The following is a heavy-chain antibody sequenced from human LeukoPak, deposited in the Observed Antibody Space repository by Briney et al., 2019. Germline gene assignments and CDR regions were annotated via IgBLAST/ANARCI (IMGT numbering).Heavy chain of an antibody. CDR1: GGSMNYY. D-gene: IGHD5-12*01. CDR2: IYHSGHT. V-gene: IGHV4-59*01. J-gene: IGHJ6*03. Sequence: PSETLSLTCTVSGGSMNYYWSWVRQPLGKGLEWIGYIYHSGHTYYNPSFQSRVSISLDTSSNRFSLKLASVTAADTAVYYCARLDVDSDFYYFMDVWGKGTTVAVSS. CDR3: ARLDVDSDFYYFMDV.